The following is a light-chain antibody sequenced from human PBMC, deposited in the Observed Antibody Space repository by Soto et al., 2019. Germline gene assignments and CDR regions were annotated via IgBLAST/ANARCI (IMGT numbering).Light chain of an antibody. J-gene: IGKJ1*01. Sequence: DIQMTQSPPSLSASVGDRVTITCRARQSISNYFNWYQQKPGKAPNVLIYAASSLQSGVPSRFSGSGSGTDFTLTVSSLQPEDFATYYCQQSYSTPTTFGQGTKVEIK. V-gene: IGKV1-39*01. CDR2: AAS. CDR1: QSISNY. CDR3: QQSYSTPTT.